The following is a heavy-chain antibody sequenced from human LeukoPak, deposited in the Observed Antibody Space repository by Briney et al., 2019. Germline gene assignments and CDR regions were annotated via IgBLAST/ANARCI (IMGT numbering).Heavy chain of an antibody. CDR2: IIPIFGTA. Sequence: SVKVSCKASGSTFSSYAISWVRQAPGQGLEWMGGIIPIFGTANYAQKFQGRVTITADESTSTAYMELSSLRSEDTAVYYCARAAYDFWSQERLRTNYYGMDVWGQGTTVTVSS. CDR3: ARAAYDFWSQERLRTNYYGMDV. D-gene: IGHD3-3*01. CDR1: GSTFSSYA. V-gene: IGHV1-69*13. J-gene: IGHJ6*02.